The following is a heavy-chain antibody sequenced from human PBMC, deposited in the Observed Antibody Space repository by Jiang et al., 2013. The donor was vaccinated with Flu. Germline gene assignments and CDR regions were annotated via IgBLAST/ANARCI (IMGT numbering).Heavy chain of an antibody. V-gene: IGHV4-31*03. J-gene: IGHJ6*02. CDR3: ARGKTLGADGMDV. CDR2: IYHSGTT. Sequence: GPGLVKPSQTLSLTCTVSGGSISSNTYYWTWIRQLPGKGLEWIGYIYHSGTTYYNPSLRSRITMSVEMSKNQFSLKLSSVTAADTAVFYCARGKTLGADGMDVWGQGTTVIVSS. CDR1: GGSISSNTYY.